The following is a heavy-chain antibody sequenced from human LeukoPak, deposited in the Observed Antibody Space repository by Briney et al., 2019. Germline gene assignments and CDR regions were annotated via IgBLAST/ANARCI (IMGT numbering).Heavy chain of an antibody. CDR1: GFTFSSYA. D-gene: IGHD3-22*01. CDR2: ISGSGGST. CDR3: AKDPYDSSGYYTFDY. J-gene: IGHJ4*02. V-gene: IGHV3-23*01. Sequence: PGGSLRLSCAASGFTFSSYAMSWVRQAPGKGLEWVSAISGSGGSTYYADSVKGRFTISRDNSKNTLYLQMNSLRAEDTAVYYCAKDPYDSSGYYTFDYWGQGTLVTVSS.